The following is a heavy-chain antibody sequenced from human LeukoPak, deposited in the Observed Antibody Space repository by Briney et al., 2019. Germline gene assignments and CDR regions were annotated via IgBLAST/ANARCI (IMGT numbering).Heavy chain of an antibody. CDR2: IYTSGST. CDR3: ARDRDCTNGICYYQFDY. CDR1: GGSISSYY. J-gene: IGHJ4*02. D-gene: IGHD2-8*01. V-gene: IGHV4-4*07. Sequence: SETLSLTCTVSGGSISSYYWNWIRQPAGKGLEWIGRIYTSGSTNYNPSLKSRVTMSVDTSKNQFSLKLSSVTAADTAAYYCARDRDCTNGICYYQFDYWGQGTLVTVSS.